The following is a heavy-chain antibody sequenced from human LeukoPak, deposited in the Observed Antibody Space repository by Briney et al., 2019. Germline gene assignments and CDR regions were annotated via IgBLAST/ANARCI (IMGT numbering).Heavy chain of an antibody. CDR1: GFTFSSYA. D-gene: IGHD3-22*01. J-gene: IGHJ4*02. CDR3: ARATMIVVDYYFDY. V-gene: IGHV3-30-3*01. CDR2: ISYDGSNK. Sequence: GGSLRLSCAASGFTFSSYAMHWVRQAPGKGLEWVAVISYDGSNKYYADSVKGRFTISRDNSKNTLYLRMNSLRAEDTAVYYCARATMIVVDYYFDYWGQGTLVTVSS.